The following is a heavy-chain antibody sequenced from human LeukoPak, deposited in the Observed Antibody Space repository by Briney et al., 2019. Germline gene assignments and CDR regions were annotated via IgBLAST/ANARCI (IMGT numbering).Heavy chain of an antibody. D-gene: IGHD4-17*01. CDR3: AKVDYGDYGVY. Sequence: GGSLRLSCAASGFTFSSYAMSWVRQAPGRGLEWVSAISGSGGSTYYADSVKGRFTISRDNSKNTLYLQMNSLRAEDTAVYYCAKVDYGDYGVYWGQGTLVTVSS. J-gene: IGHJ4*02. CDR2: ISGSGGST. V-gene: IGHV3-23*01. CDR1: GFTFSSYA.